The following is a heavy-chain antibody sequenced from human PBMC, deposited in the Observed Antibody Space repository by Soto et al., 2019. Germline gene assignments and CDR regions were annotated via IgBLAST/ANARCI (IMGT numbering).Heavy chain of an antibody. D-gene: IGHD2-8*02. CDR2: IYYSGST. Sequence: SETLSLTCTVSGGSISSGGYYWSWIRQHPGKGLEWIGYIYYSGSTYYNPSLKSRVTISVDTSKNQFSLKLSSVTAADTAVYYCARAYWDPPINDAFDIWGQGTMVTVSS. V-gene: IGHV4-31*03. CDR1: GGSISSGGYY. J-gene: IGHJ3*02. CDR3: ARAYWDPPINDAFDI.